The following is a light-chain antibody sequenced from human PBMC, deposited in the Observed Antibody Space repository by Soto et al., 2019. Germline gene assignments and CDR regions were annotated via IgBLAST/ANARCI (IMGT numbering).Light chain of an antibody. V-gene: IGKV2D-29*01. J-gene: IGKJ4*02. Sequence: EIVLTQTPPSLSVSPGQPAAISCKSSHNLRHSDGRTYVYWYVQRPGQTPQVLIYEVSNRLSGVPDRFGGYGAGTDFPLEIRRVEASEVGMYYCMQTIQLPLTCGGGTKVEI. CDR3: MQTIQLPLT. CDR2: EVS. CDR1: HNLRHSDGRTY.